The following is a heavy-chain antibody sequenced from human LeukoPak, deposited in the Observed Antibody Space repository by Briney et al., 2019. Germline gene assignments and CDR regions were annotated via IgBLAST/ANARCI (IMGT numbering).Heavy chain of an antibody. CDR2: ISGSGGST. D-gene: IGHD3-9*01. Sequence: PGGSLRLSCAASGFTFSDYYMSWIRQAPGKGLEWVSAISGSGGSTYYADSVKGRFTISRDNSKNTLDLQMNSLRAEDTAVYYCAKNVYYDILTGFDYWGQETLVTVSP. CDR1: GFTFSDYY. J-gene: IGHJ4*02. V-gene: IGHV3-23*01. CDR3: AKNVYYDILTGFDY.